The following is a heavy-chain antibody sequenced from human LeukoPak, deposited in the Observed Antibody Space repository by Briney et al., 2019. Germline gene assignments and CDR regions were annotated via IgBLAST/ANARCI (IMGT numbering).Heavy chain of an antibody. Sequence: SETLSLTCTVSGGSISSGGYYWSWIRQPPGKGLEWIGYIYHSGSTYYNPSLKSRVTISVDRSKNQFSLKLSSVTAADTAVYYCARDTIAAAGTAYNWFDPWGQGTLVTVSS. CDR3: ARDTIAAAGTAYNWFDP. J-gene: IGHJ5*02. CDR1: GGSISSGGYY. CDR2: IYHSGST. V-gene: IGHV4-30-2*01. D-gene: IGHD6-13*01.